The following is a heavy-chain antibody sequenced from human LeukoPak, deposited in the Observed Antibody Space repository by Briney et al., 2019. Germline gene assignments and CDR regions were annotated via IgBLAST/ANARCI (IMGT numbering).Heavy chain of an antibody. CDR1: GGSISSYY. CDR3: ARLAAISGSDYPDD. Sequence: SETLSLTCTVSGGSISSYYWSWIRQPPGKGLEWIGYIFYSGNTIYNPSLRSRVTISADTSKNHFSLRLRSVTAADTAVYYCARLAAISGSDYPDDRGQGTLVTVSS. J-gene: IGHJ4*02. D-gene: IGHD6-25*01. V-gene: IGHV4-59*08. CDR2: IFYSGNT.